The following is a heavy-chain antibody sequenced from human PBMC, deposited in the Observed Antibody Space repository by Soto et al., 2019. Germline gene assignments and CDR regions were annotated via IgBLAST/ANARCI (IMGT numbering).Heavy chain of an antibody. Sequence: QVQLQESGPGLVKPSGTLSLTCAVSGASISSNYWWRWGRPPAGEGLWLMGVNYNSGSTYYNPSLKSRVTISVDKSKNQFSLKLSSVTAADTAVYYCVGSELGKLELRPPDGSWGQGTLVTVSS. CDR2: NYNSGST. CDR1: GASISSNYW. CDR3: VGSELGKLELRPPDGS. J-gene: IGHJ5*02. V-gene: IGHV4-4*02. D-gene: IGHD1-7*01.